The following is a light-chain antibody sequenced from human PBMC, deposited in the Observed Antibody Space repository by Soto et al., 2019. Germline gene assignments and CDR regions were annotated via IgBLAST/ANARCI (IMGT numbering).Light chain of an antibody. V-gene: IGKV1-5*01. J-gene: IGKJ1*01. Sequence: DIQMTQSPPALSASVGDRVTITCRASESVHKWLAWYQQKVGKAPKVLIYDASTLETGVPSRFSGSGSGTEFALTISSLQPNDSATYFCQQYNGSSLTFAQGTKVEI. CDR2: DAS. CDR3: QQYNGSSLT. CDR1: ESVHKW.